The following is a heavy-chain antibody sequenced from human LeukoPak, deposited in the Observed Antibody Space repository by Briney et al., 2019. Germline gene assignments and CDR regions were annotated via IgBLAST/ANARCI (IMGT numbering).Heavy chain of an antibody. CDR2: ISDSGGTT. D-gene: IGHD5-18*01. J-gene: IGHJ4*02. CDR1: GFTFSSYA. Sequence: GGSLRLSCAASGFTFSSYAMSWVRQAPGKGLEWVSAISDSGGTTYYTDPVKGRFTISRDNSKNTLYLQMNSLRADGTAVYYCRNVDHTALITGLAYWGQGTLVTVSP. V-gene: IGHV3-23*01. CDR3: RNVDHTALITGLAY.